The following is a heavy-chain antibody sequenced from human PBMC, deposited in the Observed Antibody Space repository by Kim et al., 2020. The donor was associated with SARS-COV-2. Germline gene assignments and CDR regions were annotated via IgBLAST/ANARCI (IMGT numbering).Heavy chain of an antibody. CDR1: GDSVSSNSAA. D-gene: IGHD6-19*01. CDR2: TYYRSKWYN. Sequence: SQTPSLTCAISGDSVSSNSAAWNWIRQSPSRGLEWLGRTYYRSKWYNDYAVSVKSRITINPDTSKNQFSLQLNSVTPEDTAVYYCARDSSRSDYYYYYGMDVWGQGTTVTVSS. V-gene: IGHV6-1*01. CDR3: ARDSSRSDYYYYYGMDV. J-gene: IGHJ6*02.